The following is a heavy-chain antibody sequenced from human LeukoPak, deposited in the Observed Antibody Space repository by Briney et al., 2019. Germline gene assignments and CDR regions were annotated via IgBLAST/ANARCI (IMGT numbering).Heavy chain of an antibody. CDR2: IRQDGTEK. CDR3: ARHGDYGYYMDV. V-gene: IGHV3-7*03. D-gene: IGHD4-17*01. J-gene: IGHJ6*03. Sequence: GGSLRLSCAASGFIFSSYWMSWVRQAPGKGLEWVANIRQDGTEKYYVDSVKGRFTISRDNAKNSLYLQMNSLRAEDTAFYYCARHGDYGYYMDVWGKGTTVTVS. CDR1: GFIFSSYW.